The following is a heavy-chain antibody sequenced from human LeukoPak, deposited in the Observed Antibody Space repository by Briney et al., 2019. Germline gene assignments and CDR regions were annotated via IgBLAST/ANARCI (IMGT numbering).Heavy chain of an antibody. CDR1: GFTFSSYG. CDR3: AKGSHSSSWTSGWF. Sequence: SGGSLRLSCAASGFTFSSYGMHWVRQAPGKGLEWVAFIRYDGSNKYYADSVKGRFTISRDNSKNTLYLQMNSLRAEDTAVNYCAKGSHSSSWTSGWFWGQGTMVTVSS. D-gene: IGHD6-13*01. J-gene: IGHJ3*01. V-gene: IGHV3-30*02. CDR2: IRYDGSNK.